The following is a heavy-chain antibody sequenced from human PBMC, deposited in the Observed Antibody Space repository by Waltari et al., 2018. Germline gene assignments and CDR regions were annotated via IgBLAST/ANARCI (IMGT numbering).Heavy chain of an antibody. CDR2: IHRSGXX. D-gene: IGHD2-15*01. Sequence: QMQLQESGPGLVKPSGTLSLTCTVSGDSLSSSDWLSWVRQSPEKGLEWIGQIHRSGXXXYNPSLESRITISIDTSNNQFSLKVTSTTAADTAVYYCARDRGRGIYLDSWGRGTLVTVSP. J-gene: IGHJ4*02. V-gene: IGHV4-4*02. CDR3: ARDRGRGIYLDS. CDR1: GDSLSSSDW.